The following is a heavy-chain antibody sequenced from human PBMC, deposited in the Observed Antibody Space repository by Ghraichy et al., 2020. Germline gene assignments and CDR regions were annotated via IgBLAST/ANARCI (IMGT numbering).Heavy chain of an antibody. Sequence: GGSLRLSCEASGLILTNAWMTWVRQAPGKGLEWIGRIKRKTDGGTTVYAAPVKDRFTISREESKNTVFLQMDSLKTEDTAMYYCSTEGHTYGYHALNLWGQGTMVTVAS. J-gene: IGHJ3*01. V-gene: IGHV3-15*01. D-gene: IGHD5-18*01. CDR1: GLILTNAW. CDR2: IKRKTDGGTT. CDR3: STEGHTYGYHALNL.